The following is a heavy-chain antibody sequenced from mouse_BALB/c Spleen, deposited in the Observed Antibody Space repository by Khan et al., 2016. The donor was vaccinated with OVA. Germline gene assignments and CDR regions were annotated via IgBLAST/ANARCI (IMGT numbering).Heavy chain of an antibody. J-gene: IGHJ4*01. CDR3: ARGGAAYYRNDGGAMEY. CDR2: INTHSGVP. D-gene: IGHD2-14*01. V-gene: IGHV9-4*02. Sequence: LVESGPELKKPGETVRISYKASGYTFTTAGIQWVQKMPGKGLQWIGWINTHSGVPKYAEDFKGRFAFSLEISVNTAYLQITNLKNEDTATYFCARGGAAYYRNDGGAMEYWGQGTSVTVSS. CDR1: GYTFTTAG.